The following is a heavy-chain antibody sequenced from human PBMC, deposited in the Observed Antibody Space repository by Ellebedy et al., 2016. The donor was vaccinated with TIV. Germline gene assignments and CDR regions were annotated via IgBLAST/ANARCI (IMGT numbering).Heavy chain of an antibody. CDR3: ARGRGAGYYEPLDF. V-gene: IGHV3-48*03. CDR2: ISGSASVT. Sequence: PGGSLRLSCAVSGFTFSSYEMNWVRQAPGKGLEWVSYISGSASVTAYADSVKGRFTISRDNSKNTLYLQMNSLRAEDTAVHYCARGRGAGYYEPLDFWGQGALVTVSS. D-gene: IGHD3-22*01. J-gene: IGHJ4*02. CDR1: GFTFSSYE.